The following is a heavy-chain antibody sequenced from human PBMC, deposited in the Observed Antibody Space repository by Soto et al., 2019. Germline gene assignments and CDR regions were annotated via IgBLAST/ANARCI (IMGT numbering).Heavy chain of an antibody. V-gene: IGHV3-7*01. CDR3: ARIAASGRGWDV. J-gene: IGHJ6*02. Sequence: EVQLVESGGGLVQPGGSLRLSCVDSGFTFSSYWMSWVRQAPVKGLEWVGNIKQDGSEENYVDSVKGRFTISRDNAHNSMYMQMNGLRAEDTAVYYCARIAASGRGWDVWGQGTMVVVSS. CDR2: IKQDGSEE. D-gene: IGHD6-13*01. CDR1: GFTFSSYW.